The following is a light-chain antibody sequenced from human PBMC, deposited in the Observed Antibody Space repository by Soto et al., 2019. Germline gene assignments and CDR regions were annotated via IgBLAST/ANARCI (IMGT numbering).Light chain of an antibody. J-gene: IGLJ1*01. CDR1: SSNIGGNS. CDR3: GTWDSSLSVGV. CDR2: DDD. V-gene: IGLV1-51*01. Sequence: QSVMTQPPSVSAAPGQKVTISCSGSSSNIGGNSVSWYQQLPGTAPKLLIYDDDKRPSGIPDRFSGSKSGTSATLGITGLQTGDEADYYCGTWDSSLSVGVFGTGTKLTVL.